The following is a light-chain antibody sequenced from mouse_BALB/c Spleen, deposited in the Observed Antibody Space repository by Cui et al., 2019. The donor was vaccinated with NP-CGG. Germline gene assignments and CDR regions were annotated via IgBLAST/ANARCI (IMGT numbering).Light chain of an antibody. J-gene: IGLJ1*01. CDR2: GTN. CDR3: ALWYSNHWV. V-gene: IGLV1*01. CDR1: TGAVTTSNY. Sequence: QAVSTQESPLTISPGETVTLTCRSSTGAVTTSNYANWVQEKSDHLFTGLIGGTNNRAPGVPARFSGSLIGDKAALTITGAQTEDEAIYFCALWYSNHWVFGGGTKLTVL.